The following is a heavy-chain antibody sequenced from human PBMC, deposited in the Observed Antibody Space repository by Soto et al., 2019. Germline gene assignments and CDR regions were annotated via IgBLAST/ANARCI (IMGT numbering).Heavy chain of an antibody. CDR1: GFTVSRNY. CDR3: MRVYCSRNDCYLEADDI. V-gene: IGHV3-53*04. D-gene: IGHD2-2*01. Sequence: PGGSLRLSCVVSGFTVSRNYMSWVRQAPGKGLEWVSVIYSGGSTYYADSVKGRFTISRHNSKNTLYLQMNSLRAEDKAMYYCMRVYCSRNDCYLEADDIWGQGTLVTVSS. CDR2: IYSGGST. J-gene: IGHJ3*02.